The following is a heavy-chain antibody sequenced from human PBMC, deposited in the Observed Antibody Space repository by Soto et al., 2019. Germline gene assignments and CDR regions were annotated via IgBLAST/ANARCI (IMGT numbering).Heavy chain of an antibody. CDR2: INPDSGGT. CDR1: GYTFTGYY. V-gene: IGHV1-2*04. Sequence: ASVKVSCKASGYTFTGYYMHWVRQAPGQGLEWIGWINPDSGGTNYAQKFQGWVTMTRDTSISTAYMELSRLRSDDTAVYYCAREFGIAAAGTSTVVTAISAFDIWGQGTMVTVSS. CDR3: AREFGIAAAGTSTVVTAISAFDI. D-gene: IGHD6-13*01. J-gene: IGHJ3*02.